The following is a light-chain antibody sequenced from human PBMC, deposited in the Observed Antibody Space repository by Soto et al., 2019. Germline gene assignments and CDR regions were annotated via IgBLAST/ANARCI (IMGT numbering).Light chain of an antibody. CDR1: QSISSE. Sequence: EIVMTQSPATLSVSPGERATLSCRASQSISSELAWYQQRPGQPPRLLIYGASTRATGVPDRFTGSGSGSDFTLTISGLQSEDFAVYYCQQGHNWPLTFGQETTLEI. CDR3: QQGHNWPLT. CDR2: GAS. J-gene: IGKJ2*01. V-gene: IGKV3-15*01.